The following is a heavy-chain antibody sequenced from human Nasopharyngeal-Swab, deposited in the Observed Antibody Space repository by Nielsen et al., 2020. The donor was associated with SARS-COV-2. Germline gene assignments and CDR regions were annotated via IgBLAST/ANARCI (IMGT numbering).Heavy chain of an antibody. Sequence: GGSLRLSCAASGFTFPSYSMNWVRQAPGKGLEWVSVISGSGGSTYYADSVKGRFTISRDNSKNTLYLQMNSLRAEDTAVYYCARYDDYYDSSGYAYWGQGTLVTVSS. CDR3: ARYDDYYDSSGYAY. V-gene: IGHV3-23*01. J-gene: IGHJ4*02. D-gene: IGHD3-22*01. CDR2: ISGSGGST. CDR1: GFTFPSYS.